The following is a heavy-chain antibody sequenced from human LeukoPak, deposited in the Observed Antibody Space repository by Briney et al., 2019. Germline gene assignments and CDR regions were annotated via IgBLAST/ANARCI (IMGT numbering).Heavy chain of an antibody. V-gene: IGHV4-4*07. J-gene: IGHJ2*01. CDR2: IYSSGIS. D-gene: IGHD6-13*01. CDR1: GGSISNFF. Sequence: SETLSLTCAVSGGSISNFFWSWVRQPAGKGLECIGRIYSSGISYYNPSLKSRVTMSGDMSKNPFSLRLTPVTVADTAVYFCVRRGSSSYWYFDLWGRGTLVTVSS. CDR3: VRRGSSSYWYFDL.